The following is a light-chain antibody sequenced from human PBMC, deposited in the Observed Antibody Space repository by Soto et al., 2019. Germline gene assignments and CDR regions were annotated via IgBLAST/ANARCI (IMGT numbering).Light chain of an antibody. Sequence: QSALTQPASVSGSPGQSITISCTGTSSDVGGYNFVSWYQQYPGKAPKLIIYEVDSRPSGVSNRFSGSKSGNTASLTISGLRAEDEADYYCQSYDSSLSDYVFGTGTKVTVL. CDR1: SSDVGGYNF. V-gene: IGLV2-14*01. CDR3: QSYDSSLSDYV. J-gene: IGLJ1*01. CDR2: EVD.